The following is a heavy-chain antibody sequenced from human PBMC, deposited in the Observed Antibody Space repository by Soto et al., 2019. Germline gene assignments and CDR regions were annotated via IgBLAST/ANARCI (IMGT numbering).Heavy chain of an antibody. CDR3: AKGYRSGWYAGEYFQH. Sequence: EVQLLESGGGLVQPGGSLRLSCAASGFTFSSYAMRWVRQAPGKGLEWVSASSGSGGSTYYADYVKGRFTRSRDITKNSLYLQRNSQRAEDTAVYYCAKGYRSGWYAGEYFQHWGQGTLVTVSS. J-gene: IGHJ1*01. CDR2: SSGSGGST. V-gene: IGHV3-23*01. CDR1: GFTFSSYA. D-gene: IGHD6-19*01.